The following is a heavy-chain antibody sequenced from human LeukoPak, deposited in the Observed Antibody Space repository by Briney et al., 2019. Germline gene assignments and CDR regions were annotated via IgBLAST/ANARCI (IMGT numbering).Heavy chain of an antibody. CDR2: IYPGDSDT. J-gene: IGHJ4*02. Sequence: LKXSCKGSGYSFTSYWIGWVRQMPGKGREWMGLIYPGDSDTRYIPAFQGQVTISADKSISTAYLQWSSLKASDTAMYYCARRPRIGPFDYWGQGTLVTVSS. CDR1: GYSFTSYW. V-gene: IGHV5-51*01. CDR3: ARRPRIGPFDY.